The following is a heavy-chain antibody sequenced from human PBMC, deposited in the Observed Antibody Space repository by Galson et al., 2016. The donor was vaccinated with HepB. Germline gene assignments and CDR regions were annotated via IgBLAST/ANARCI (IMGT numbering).Heavy chain of an antibody. CDR2: IYWDNDK. CDR3: AHRRTSADYGSGKDHYFDY. CDR1: GFSLSTTGVG. J-gene: IGHJ4*02. Sequence: PALVKPTQTLTLTCTFSGFSLSTTGVGVGWIRQPPGRALECLALIYWDNDKRYNPPLRGRLTITKDTSRNQVVLTLTNTDPVDTATYYCAHRRTSADYGSGKDHYFDYWGQGTLVTVSS. V-gene: IGHV2-5*02. D-gene: IGHD3-10*01.